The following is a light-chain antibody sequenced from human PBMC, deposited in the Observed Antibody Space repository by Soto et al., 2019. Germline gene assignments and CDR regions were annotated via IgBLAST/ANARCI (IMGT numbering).Light chain of an antibody. CDR2: NND. J-gene: IGLJ2*01. V-gene: IGLV1-47*02. Sequence: QSVLTQPPSDSGTPGQRVTISCSGSSSNIEANLVHWYQHLPGASPRLLIYNNDQRPSGVPDRFSASKSGTSASLAISGLRPEDEADYYCTATDDTLTGPVFGGGIKLTVL. CDR1: SSNIEANL. CDR3: TATDDTLTGPV.